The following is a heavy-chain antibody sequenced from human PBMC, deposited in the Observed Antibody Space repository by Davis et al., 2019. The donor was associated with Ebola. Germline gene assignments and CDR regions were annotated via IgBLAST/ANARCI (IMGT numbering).Heavy chain of an antibody. J-gene: IGHJ5*02. D-gene: IGHD3-3*01. CDR2: INHSGST. Sequence: SETLSLTCAVYGGSFSGYYGSWIRQPPGKGLEWIGEINHSGSTSYNPSLKSRVTISVDTSKNQFSLKLSPVTAADTAVYYCAREPYYDFWSGYSHPNWFDPWGQGTLVTVSS. CDR1: GGSFSGYY. V-gene: IGHV4-34*01. CDR3: AREPYYDFWSGYSHPNWFDP.